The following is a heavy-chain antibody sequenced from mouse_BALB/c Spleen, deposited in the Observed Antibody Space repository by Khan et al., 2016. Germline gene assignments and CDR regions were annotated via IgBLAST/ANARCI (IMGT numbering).Heavy chain of an antibody. J-gene: IGHJ4*01. V-gene: IGHV3-8*02. CDR1: GDSITSAH. Sequence: EVQLQQSGPRLVKLFQTLSLTCTATGDSITSAHWNWIRHSPGNKLEYMGYISPSGSPYYNPSLISRISITRDTSKNQYYQQLNSVTTEDTATCFCARYAGSTTVRGMDDWGQGTSVTVSS. CDR2: ISPSGSP. D-gene: IGHD1-1*01. CDR3: ARYAGSTTVRGMDD.